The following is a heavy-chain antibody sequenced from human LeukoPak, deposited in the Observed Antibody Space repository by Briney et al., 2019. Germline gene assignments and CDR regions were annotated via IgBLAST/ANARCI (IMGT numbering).Heavy chain of an antibody. J-gene: IGHJ4*02. CDR3: ARSMGMGYFDY. CDR1: GGSISSSSYY. V-gene: IGHV4-39*01. CDR2: IYYSGST. Sequence: PSETLSLTCTVSGGSISSSSYYWGWIRQPPGKGLEWIGSIYYSGSTYYNPSLKSRVTISVDTSKNQFSLKLSSVTAADTAVYYCARSMGMGYFDYWGQGTLVAVSS. D-gene: IGHD7-27*01.